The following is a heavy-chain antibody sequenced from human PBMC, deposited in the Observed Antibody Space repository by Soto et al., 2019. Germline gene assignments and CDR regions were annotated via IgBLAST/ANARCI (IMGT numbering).Heavy chain of an antibody. D-gene: IGHD3-22*01. V-gene: IGHV3-30*18. CDR3: AKDYYPGDYYDSSGYYYGHDY. Sequence: HPGGSLRLSCAASGFTFSSYGMHWVRQAPGKGLEWVAVISYDGSNKYYADSVKGRFTISRDNSKNTLYLQMNSLRAEDTAVYYCAKDYYPGDYYDSSGYYYGHDYWGQGTLVTVSS. CDR1: GFTFSSYG. CDR2: ISYDGSNK. J-gene: IGHJ4*02.